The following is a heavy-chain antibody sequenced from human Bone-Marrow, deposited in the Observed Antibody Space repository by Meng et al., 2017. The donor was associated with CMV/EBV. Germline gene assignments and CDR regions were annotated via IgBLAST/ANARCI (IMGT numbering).Heavy chain of an antibody. CDR3: TRDISFHGYSGASDY. CDR1: GFTFRDYT. Sequence: GGSLRLSCVASGFTFRDYTMQWVRQAPGKGPEWVSLISWDGGTRYYGDSVKGRFTISRDNSVNSLFLQMHSLRPEDTALYYCTRDISFHGYSGASDYCGQGTLVTVTS. D-gene: IGHD5-12*01. J-gene: IGHJ4*02. CDR2: ISWDGGTR. V-gene: IGHV3-43*01.